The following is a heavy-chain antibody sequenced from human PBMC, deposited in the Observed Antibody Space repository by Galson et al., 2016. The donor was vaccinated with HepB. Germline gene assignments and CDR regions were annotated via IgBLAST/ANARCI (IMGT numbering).Heavy chain of an antibody. CDR1: DASISSSNW. CDR3: TRVPNSGSYPYPYSYGMDV. Sequence: ETLSLTCAVSDASISSSNWWTWVRQPPGKGLEWIGEIYRNGNTNLNPSLKSRVTISLDKSKNHFYLNLSSVTAADTAVYYCTRVPNSGSYPYPYSYGMDVWGQGTTVTVSS. V-gene: IGHV4-4*02. J-gene: IGHJ6*02. CDR2: IYRNGNT. D-gene: IGHD1-26*01.